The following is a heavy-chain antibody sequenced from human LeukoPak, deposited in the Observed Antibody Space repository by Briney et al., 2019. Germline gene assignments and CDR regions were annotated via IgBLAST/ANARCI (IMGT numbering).Heavy chain of an antibody. D-gene: IGHD6-13*01. V-gene: IGHV3-43*01. Sequence: GGSLRLSCAASGFTFDEYTMHWVRQAPGKGLEWVSLISWNGDRTYYGDSVKGRFTISRDNSKGSLYLQMNSLRTEDTALYYCAKGAAAGEYYFDYWGLGTLVTVSS. CDR3: AKGAAAGEYYFDY. J-gene: IGHJ4*02. CDR2: ISWNGDRT. CDR1: GFTFDEYT.